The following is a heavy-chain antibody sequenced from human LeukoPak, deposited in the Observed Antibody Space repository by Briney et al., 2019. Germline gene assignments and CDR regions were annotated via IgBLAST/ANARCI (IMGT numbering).Heavy chain of an antibody. J-gene: IGHJ5*02. CDR1: GYTFTGYY. V-gene: IGHV1-2*02. D-gene: IGHD2-2*01. Sequence: ASVKVSCKASGYTFTGYYMHWVRQAPGQGLEWMGWINPNSGGTNYAQKFQGRVTMTTDTSISTAYMELSRLRSDDTAVYYCAGSGYCSSTSCYVYGWFDPWGQGTLVTVSS. CDR2: INPNSGGT. CDR3: AGSGYCSSTSCYVYGWFDP.